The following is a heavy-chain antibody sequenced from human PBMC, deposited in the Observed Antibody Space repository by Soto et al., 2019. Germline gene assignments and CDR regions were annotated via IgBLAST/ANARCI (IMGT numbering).Heavy chain of an antibody. CDR2: INHSGST. Sequence: SETLSLTCTVSGDSISSGDYYWSWIRQPPGKGLEWIGEINHSGSTNYNPSLKSRVTISVDTSKNQFSLKLSSVTAADTAVYYCALRSTTVTRDYWGQGTLVTVSS. D-gene: IGHD4-17*01. J-gene: IGHJ4*02. V-gene: IGHV4-30-4*01. CDR1: GDSISSGDYY. CDR3: ALRSTTVTRDY.